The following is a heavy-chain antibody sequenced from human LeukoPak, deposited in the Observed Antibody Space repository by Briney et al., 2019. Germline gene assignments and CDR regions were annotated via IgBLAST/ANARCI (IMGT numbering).Heavy chain of an antibody. CDR2: ISGSGGST. Sequence: TWGSLRLSCAASGFTFSSYAMSWVRQAPGKGLEWVSTISGSGGSTYYADSVKGRFTISRDNSKNTVYLQMNSLRAEDTALYYCAKAFSSGWSIDYWGQGTLVTVSS. CDR3: AKAFSSGWSIDY. V-gene: IGHV3-23*01. D-gene: IGHD6-19*01. CDR1: GFTFSSYA. J-gene: IGHJ4*02.